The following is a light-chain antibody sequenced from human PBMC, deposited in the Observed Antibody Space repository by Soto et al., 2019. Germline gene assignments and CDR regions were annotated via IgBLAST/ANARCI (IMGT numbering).Light chain of an antibody. V-gene: IGKV4-1*01. CDR3: QQFYNVPQT. Sequence: DIVMTQSPDSLAVSLGERATINCKSSQSVLFTSNNRNYMSWYQQKPGQSPALIIYWASTRESGVPDRFSGSGSGTTFTLTINNVQAEDVAVYSCQQFYNVPQTFGQGPKLEIK. CDR1: QSVLFTSNNRNY. J-gene: IGKJ2*01. CDR2: WAS.